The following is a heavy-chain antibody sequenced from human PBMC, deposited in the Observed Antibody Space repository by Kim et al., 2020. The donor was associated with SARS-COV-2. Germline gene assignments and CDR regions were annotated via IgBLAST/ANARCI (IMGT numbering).Heavy chain of an antibody. CDR3: ARLGSSWSFTLDY. V-gene: IGHV4-59*08. J-gene: IGHJ4*02. D-gene: IGHD6-13*01. Sequence: NPSLKSRVTISVDTSKNQFSLKLSSVTAADTAVYYCARLGSSWSFTLDYWGQGTLVTVSS.